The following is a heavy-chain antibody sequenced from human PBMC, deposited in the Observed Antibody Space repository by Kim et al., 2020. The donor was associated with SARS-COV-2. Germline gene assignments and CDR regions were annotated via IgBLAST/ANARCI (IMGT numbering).Heavy chain of an antibody. J-gene: IGHJ6*02. Sequence: GESLKISCKGSGYSFTSYWIGWVRQMPGKGLEWMGIIYPGDSDTRYSPSFQGQVTISADKSISTAYLQWSSLKASDTAMYYCARTSPPYSSSWQSARTHYYGMDVWGQGTTVTVSS. CDR3: ARTSPPYSSSWQSARTHYYGMDV. CDR1: GYSFTSYW. CDR2: IYPGDSDT. D-gene: IGHD6-13*01. V-gene: IGHV5-51*01.